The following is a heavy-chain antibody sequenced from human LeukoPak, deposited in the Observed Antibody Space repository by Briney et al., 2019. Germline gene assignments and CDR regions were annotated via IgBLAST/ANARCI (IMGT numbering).Heavy chain of an antibody. J-gene: IGHJ4*02. D-gene: IGHD2-21*02. Sequence: SETLSLTCTVSGGSISSYYWSWIRQPPGKGLEWIGYIYYSGSTNYNPSLKSRVTISVDTSKNQFSLKLSSVTTADTAVYYCARSPFVYCGGDCSTYYFDYWGQGTLVTVSS. CDR1: GGSISSYY. CDR2: IYYSGST. CDR3: ARSPFVYCGGDCSTYYFDY. V-gene: IGHV4-59*08.